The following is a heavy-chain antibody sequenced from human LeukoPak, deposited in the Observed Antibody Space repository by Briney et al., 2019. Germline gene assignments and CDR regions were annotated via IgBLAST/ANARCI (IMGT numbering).Heavy chain of an antibody. CDR2: TIPIFRTA. CDR1: GGTSSSYG. Sequence: ASVKVSCKASGGTSSSYGFSWVRQAPGQGLEWMGGTIPIFRTANYAQKFQGRVTINTDKSTSTAYMELSGLRSEDTAVYYCARGSYCGGDCYTFDYWGQGTLVTVSS. J-gene: IGHJ4*02. D-gene: IGHD2-21*02. V-gene: IGHV1-69*05. CDR3: ARGSYCGGDCYTFDY.